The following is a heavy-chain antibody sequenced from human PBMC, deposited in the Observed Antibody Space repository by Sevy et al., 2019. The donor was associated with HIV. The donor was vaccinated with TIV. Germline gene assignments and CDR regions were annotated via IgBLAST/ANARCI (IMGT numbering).Heavy chain of an antibody. D-gene: IGHD3-22*01. V-gene: IGHV3-15*01. J-gene: IGHJ4*02. CDR3: TIPTYYYDSSGYYYTY. CDR1: GFILSNAW. CDR2: IKSKTDGGPT. Sequence: GGSLRLSCAASGFILSNAWMTWVRQAPGKGPEWVGRIKSKTDGGPTDYAAPVKGRFTISIDDSRNTLYLQMNSLKTEDTAVYYCTIPTYYYDSSGYYYTYWGQGTLVTVSS.